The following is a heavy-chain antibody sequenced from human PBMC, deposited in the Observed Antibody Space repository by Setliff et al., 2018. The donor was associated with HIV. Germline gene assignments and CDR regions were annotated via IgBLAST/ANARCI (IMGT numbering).Heavy chain of an antibody. J-gene: IGHJ6*02. D-gene: IGHD3-10*01. V-gene: IGHV1-3*01. CDR1: GYTFTSYA. Sequence: ASVKVSCKASGYTFTSYAMHWVRQAPGQRLEWMGWINAGNGNTKYSQKFQGRVTMTTDTSTTTAYMELRSLRSDDTAVYFCATGQITMIRGAPYCYHYGVDVWGQGTTVTVSS. CDR3: ATGQITMIRGAPYCYHYGVDV. CDR2: INAGNGNT.